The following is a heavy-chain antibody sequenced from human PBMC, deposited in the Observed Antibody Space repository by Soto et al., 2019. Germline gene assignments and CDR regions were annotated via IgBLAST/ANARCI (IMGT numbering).Heavy chain of an antibody. CDR2: IKPNSGGK. J-gene: IGHJ4*02. CDR3: ARDIGSGPQYYVDY. V-gene: IGHV1-2*04. CDR1: GYTFTGYY. D-gene: IGHD6-19*01. Sequence: QVQLVQSGAEVKKPGASVKVSCKASGYTFTGYYMHWVRQAPGQGLEWMGWIKPNSGGKKYAKKFQGWVTMTRDTSISTAYMELRRLRSDETAVYVCARDIGSGPQYYVDYWGQGTLVTVSS.